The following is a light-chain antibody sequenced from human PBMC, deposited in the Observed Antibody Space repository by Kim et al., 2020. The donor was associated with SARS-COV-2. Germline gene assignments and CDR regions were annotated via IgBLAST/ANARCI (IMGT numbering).Light chain of an antibody. CDR1: QGISNY. Sequence: AAVGDRVTITCRGKQGISNYIAWYQQKPGKVPKLLIDAASSLQSGVPSRIRGSGSGTDFTLTISSLQPEDVANYYYQKYNSAPFTFGPGTKVDIK. CDR2: AAS. V-gene: IGKV1-27*01. J-gene: IGKJ3*01. CDR3: QKYNSAPFT.